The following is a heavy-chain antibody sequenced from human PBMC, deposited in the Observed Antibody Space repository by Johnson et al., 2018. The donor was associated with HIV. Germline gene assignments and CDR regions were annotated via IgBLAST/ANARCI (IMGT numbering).Heavy chain of an antibody. CDR1: GFTVSSNY. Sequence: VQLVESGGGLVQPGGSLRLYCAASGFTVSSNYMSWVRQAPGKGLEWVSVIYSGGSTYYADSVKGRFTISRDNSKNTLYLQMNSLRAEDTAVYYCARAIFGVVMGQNAFDIWGQGTMVTVSS. J-gene: IGHJ3*02. CDR2: IYSGGST. CDR3: ARAIFGVVMGQNAFDI. V-gene: IGHV3-66*01. D-gene: IGHD3-3*01.